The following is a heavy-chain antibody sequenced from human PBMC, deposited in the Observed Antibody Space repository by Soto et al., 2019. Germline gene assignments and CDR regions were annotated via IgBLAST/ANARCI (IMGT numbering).Heavy chain of an antibody. CDR1: GDSVSSDSAA. D-gene: IGHD6-19*01. Sequence: SQTLSLTCAISGDSVSSDSAAWNWIRQSPSRGLEWLGRTYYRSKWCNDYAVSVKSRITINPDTSKNLFSLQLNSVTPEDTAVYYCTRTMAVAVWFDPWGQGTLVTVSS. J-gene: IGHJ5*02. CDR2: TYYRSKWCN. CDR3: TRTMAVAVWFDP. V-gene: IGHV6-1*01.